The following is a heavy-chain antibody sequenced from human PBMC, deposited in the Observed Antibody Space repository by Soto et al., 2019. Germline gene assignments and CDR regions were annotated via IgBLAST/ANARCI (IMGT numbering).Heavy chain of an antibody. D-gene: IGHD3-10*01. V-gene: IGHV4-4*02. CDR2: IYHSGSI. J-gene: IGHJ3*02. CDR1: NASISSRKW. Sequence: QVHLQESGPGLVKPSGTLSLTCTVSNASISSRKWWTWVRQTPGKGLEWIGEIYHSGSINHNPSLARRAAMSVDKSKLQLSFKMTSVTAPDTGVYYCASKFGELLAVAFDIWGQGTVVPVSS. CDR3: ASKFGELLAVAFDI.